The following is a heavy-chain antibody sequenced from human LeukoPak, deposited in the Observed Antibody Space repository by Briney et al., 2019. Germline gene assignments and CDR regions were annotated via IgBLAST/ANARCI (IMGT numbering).Heavy chain of an antibody. CDR1: GYTFTGYH. V-gene: IGHV1-2*06. CDR3: ARDYCSSTSCLFDY. CDR2: INPNSGDT. D-gene: IGHD2-2*01. Sequence: ASVKVSCKAFGYTFTGYHMHWVRQAPGQGLEWMGRINPNSGDTNYAQKFQGRVTMTRDTSISTAYMELSRLRSDDTAVYYCARDYCSSTSCLFDYWGQGTLVTVSS. J-gene: IGHJ4*02.